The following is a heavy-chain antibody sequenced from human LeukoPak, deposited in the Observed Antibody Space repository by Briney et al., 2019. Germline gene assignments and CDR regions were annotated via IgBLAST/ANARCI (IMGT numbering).Heavy chain of an antibody. CDR1: GYTLTELS. V-gene: IGHV1-24*01. J-gene: IGHJ4*02. D-gene: IGHD3-3*01. CDR3: ATVERGITIFGVVIHY. Sequence: ASVKVSCKVSGYTLTELSMHWVRQAPGKGLEWMGGFDPEDGETIYAQKFQGRVTMTEDTSTDTAYMELSSLRSEDTAVYYCATVERGITIFGVVIHYWGQGTLVTVSS. CDR2: FDPEDGET.